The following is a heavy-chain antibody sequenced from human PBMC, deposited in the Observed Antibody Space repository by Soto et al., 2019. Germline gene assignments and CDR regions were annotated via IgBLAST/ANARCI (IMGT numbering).Heavy chain of an antibody. J-gene: IGHJ5*02. CDR3: ARHARPFAPVVVGALGS. Sequence: SETLSLTCTVSGGSISSTTYYWGWVRQPPGKGLEWIGSIYDSGSTYYNPSLRSRLTISVDTSKNQFSLRLTSVTATDTAVYYCARHARPFAPVVVGALGSWGQGTRVTVSS. CDR2: IYDSGST. V-gene: IGHV4-39*01. CDR1: GGSISSTTYY. D-gene: IGHD1-26*01.